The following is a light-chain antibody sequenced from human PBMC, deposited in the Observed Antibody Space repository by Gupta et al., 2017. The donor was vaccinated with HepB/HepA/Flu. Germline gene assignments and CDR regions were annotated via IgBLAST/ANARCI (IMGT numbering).Light chain of an antibody. CDR3: AAWDDSLNGPV. V-gene: IGLV1-44*01. J-gene: IGLJ3*02. CDR2: SNN. Sequence: QSVVTQPPSASGTPGQRVTISCSGSSSNIGSNNVNWYQQLPGTAPKLLIYSNNQRPSGVPDRFSGSMSGTSASLAISGLQSEDEADYYCAAWDDSLNGPVFGGGTKRTVL. CDR1: SSNIGSNN.